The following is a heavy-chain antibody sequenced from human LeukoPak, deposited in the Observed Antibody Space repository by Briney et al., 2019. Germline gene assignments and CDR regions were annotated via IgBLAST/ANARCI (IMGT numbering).Heavy chain of an antibody. J-gene: IGHJ5*02. CDR2: IYYSGST. D-gene: IGHD2-2*01. Sequence: PSETLSLTCTVSGGSISSYYWSWLRQPPGKGLEWIGYIYYSGSTNYNPSLKSRVTISVDTSKNQFSLKLSSVTAADTAVYYCARVGYCSSTSCYVRASWFDPWGQGTLVTVSS. CDR3: ARVGYCSSTSCYVRASWFDP. V-gene: IGHV4-59*08. CDR1: GGSISSYY.